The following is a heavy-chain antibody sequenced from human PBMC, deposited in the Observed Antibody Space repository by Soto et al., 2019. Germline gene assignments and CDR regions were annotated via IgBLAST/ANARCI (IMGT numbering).Heavy chain of an antibody. CDR2: IIPVLGVV. CDR1: AGSFSSYT. CDR3: ARLRGSSQAGYYGLDA. D-gene: IGHD3-16*01. V-gene: IGHV1-69*02. J-gene: IGHJ6*02. Sequence: QVQLVQSGAEVKKPGSSVKVSCRASAGSFSSYTMNWVRQVPGQGLEWMGRIIPVLGVVNYAQKFQGRFTLTADRSTSTTYMELSSLRSEDTAVYYCARLRGSSQAGYYGLDAWGQGTTVTVS.